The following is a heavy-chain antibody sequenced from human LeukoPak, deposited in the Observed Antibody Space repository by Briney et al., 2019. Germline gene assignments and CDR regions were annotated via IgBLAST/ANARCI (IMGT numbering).Heavy chain of an antibody. J-gene: IGHJ3*02. Sequence: GGSLRLSCADSGFTFSSYWMSWVRQAPGKGLEWVANIKQDGSEKYYVDSVKGRFTISRDNAKNSLYLQMNSLRAEDTAVYYCARLEVYLGAFDIWGQGTMVTVSS. V-gene: IGHV3-7*01. CDR3: ARLEVYLGAFDI. D-gene: IGHD1-14*01. CDR2: IKQDGSEK. CDR1: GFTFSSYW.